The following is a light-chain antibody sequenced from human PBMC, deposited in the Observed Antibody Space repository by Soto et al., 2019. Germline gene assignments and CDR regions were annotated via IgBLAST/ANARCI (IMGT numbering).Light chain of an antibody. V-gene: IGKV3-11*01. J-gene: IGKJ3*01. CDR1: QSVRSY. CDR3: QQRSNWPPLFT. Sequence: EIVLTQSPATLSLSPGERATLSCRASQSVRSYLAWYQQKPGQAPRLLIYDASNRATGIPARFSGSGSGTDFTLTISSLEPEDFAVYYCQQRSNWPPLFTFGPGNKVDIK. CDR2: DAS.